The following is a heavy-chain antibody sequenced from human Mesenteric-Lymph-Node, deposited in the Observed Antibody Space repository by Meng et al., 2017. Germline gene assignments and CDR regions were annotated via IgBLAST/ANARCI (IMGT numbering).Heavy chain of an antibody. Sequence: GSGQERATRSVPLSFTCAASGAPITNRKWWAWVPQPPGKGLEWIGERPHRGSSAYNPSLKIRVSMSIDKSKNHFSLNPTSVTAADTAVYHCLRGSGGSVWGQGTLVTVSS. J-gene: IGHJ1*01. D-gene: IGHD3-10*01. CDR1: GAPITNRKW. CDR2: RPHRGSS. CDR3: LRGSGGSV. V-gene: IGHV4-4*02.